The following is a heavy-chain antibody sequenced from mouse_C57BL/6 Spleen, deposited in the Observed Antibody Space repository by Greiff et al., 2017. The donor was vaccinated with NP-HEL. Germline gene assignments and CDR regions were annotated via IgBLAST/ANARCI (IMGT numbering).Heavy chain of an antibody. CDR3: AREGSSYAMDY. D-gene: IGHD1-1*01. Sequence: EVKLMESGGGLVKPGGSLKLSCAASGFTFSDYGMHWVRQAPEKGLEWVAYISSGSSTIYYADTVKGRFTISRDNAKNTLFLQMTSLRSEDTAMYYCAREGSSYAMDYWGHGTSVTVSS. CDR2: ISSGSSTI. J-gene: IGHJ4*01. CDR1: GFTFSDYG. V-gene: IGHV5-17*01.